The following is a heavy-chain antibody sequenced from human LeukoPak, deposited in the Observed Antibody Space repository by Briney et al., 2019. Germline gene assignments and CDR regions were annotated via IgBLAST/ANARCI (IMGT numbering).Heavy chain of an antibody. CDR3: ARHESGSYSPYYFDY. J-gene: IGHJ4*02. CDR1: GYSFTNYW. V-gene: IGHV5-10-1*01. CDR2: IDPSDSYT. Sequence: GESLKISCKGSGYSFTNYWIGWVRQMPGKGLEWMGRIDPSDSYTNYSPSFQGHVTISADKSISTAYLQWSSLKASDTAMYYCARHESGSYSPYYFDYWGQGTLVTVSS. D-gene: IGHD1-26*01.